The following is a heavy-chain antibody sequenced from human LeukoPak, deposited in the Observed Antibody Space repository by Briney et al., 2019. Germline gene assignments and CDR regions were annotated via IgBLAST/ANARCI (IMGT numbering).Heavy chain of an antibody. V-gene: IGHV4-34*01. CDR3: ARAVAAAGREGYFDY. D-gene: IGHD6-13*01. CDR1: GGSFGGYY. Sequence: SETLSLTCAVYGGSFGGYYWSWIRQPPGKGLEWIGEINHSGSTNYNPSLKSRVTISADTSKNQFSLKLSSVTAADTAVYYCARAVAAAGREGYFDYWGQGTLVTVSS. CDR2: INHSGST. J-gene: IGHJ4*02.